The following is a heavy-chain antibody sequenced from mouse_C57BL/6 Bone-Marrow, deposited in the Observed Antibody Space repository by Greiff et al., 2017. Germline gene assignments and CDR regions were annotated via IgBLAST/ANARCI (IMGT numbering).Heavy chain of an antibody. CDR3: ARGWLPAWFAY. J-gene: IGHJ3*01. Sequence: EVKLVASGGGLVKPGGSLKLSCAASGFTFSDYGMHWVRQAPEKGLEWVAYISSGSSTIYYADTVKGRFTISRDNAKNTLFLQMTSLRSEDTAMYYCARGWLPAWFAYWGQGTLVTVSA. CDR2: ISSGSSTI. V-gene: IGHV5-17*01. CDR1: GFTFSDYG. D-gene: IGHD2-2*01.